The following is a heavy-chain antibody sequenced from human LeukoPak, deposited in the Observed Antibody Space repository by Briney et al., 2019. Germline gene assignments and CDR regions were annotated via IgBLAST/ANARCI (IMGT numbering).Heavy chain of an antibody. CDR2: FSGSGDST. Sequence: GGALRLCCGVYGFNFSCYAMTWVRQAPGKGLERDSAFSGSGDSTYYACTVEGGFTISRDNSKNTLYLQMNGLRAKDTAGYYCAKDHAVVVPAARFDYWGQGNLVTVSA. CDR1: GFNFSCYA. V-gene: IGHV3-23*01. CDR3: AKDHAVVVPAARFDY. D-gene: IGHD2-2*01. J-gene: IGHJ4*02.